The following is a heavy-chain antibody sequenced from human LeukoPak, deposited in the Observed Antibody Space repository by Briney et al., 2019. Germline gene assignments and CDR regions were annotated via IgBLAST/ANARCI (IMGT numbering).Heavy chain of an antibody. J-gene: IGHJ4*02. D-gene: IGHD4-23*01. V-gene: IGHV3-11*05. CDR3: ARGSGGKLYDY. CDR1: GFTFSDYY. CDR2: ISSSSSYT. Sequence: GGSLRLSCAASGFTFSDYYMSWIRHAPGKGLEWVLYISSSSSYTNYADSVKGRFTISRDNAKNSLYLQMNSLRAEDAAVYYCARGSGGKLYDYGGQGTLVTVS.